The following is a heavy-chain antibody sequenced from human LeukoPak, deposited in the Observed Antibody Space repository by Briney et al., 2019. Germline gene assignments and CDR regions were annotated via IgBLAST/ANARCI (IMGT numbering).Heavy chain of an antibody. D-gene: IGHD5-18*01. Sequence: GGSLRLSCAASGFTFDDYAMHWVRQAPGKGLEWVSGISWNSGSIGYADSVKGRFTISRDNAKNSLYLQMNSLRAVDTALYYCAKDTSITSGYSYGYYFDYWGQGTLVTVSS. J-gene: IGHJ4*02. CDR3: AKDTSITSGYSYGYYFDY. CDR2: ISWNSGSI. V-gene: IGHV3-9*01. CDR1: GFTFDDYA.